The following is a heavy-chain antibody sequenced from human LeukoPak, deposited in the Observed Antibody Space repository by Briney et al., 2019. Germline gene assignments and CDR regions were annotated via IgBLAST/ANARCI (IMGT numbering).Heavy chain of an antibody. CDR3: ARWSSFLGYYH. CDR1: GGSFSGYY. CDR2: INHSGST. V-gene: IGHV4-34*01. J-gene: IGHJ4*02. D-gene: IGHD3-3*01. Sequence: SETLSLTCAVYGGSFSGYYWSWIRQPPGKGLEWIGEINHSGSTNYNPSLKSRVTISVDTSKNQFSLKLSSVTAADTAVYYCARWSSFLGYYHWGQGTLVTVSS.